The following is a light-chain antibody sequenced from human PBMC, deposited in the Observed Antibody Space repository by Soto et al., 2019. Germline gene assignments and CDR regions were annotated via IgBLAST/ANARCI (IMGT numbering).Light chain of an antibody. Sequence: DIQMTQSPSTLSASVGDRVTIACRASQSISGWLAWYQQKPGKAPKILIYDASSLKSGVPSRFSGSGSGTEITLTISSLQADDFAPYYCPKYDGHPKTFGQGTKLEIK. V-gene: IGKV1-5*01. J-gene: IGKJ2*01. CDR1: QSISGW. CDR2: DAS. CDR3: PKYDGHPKT.